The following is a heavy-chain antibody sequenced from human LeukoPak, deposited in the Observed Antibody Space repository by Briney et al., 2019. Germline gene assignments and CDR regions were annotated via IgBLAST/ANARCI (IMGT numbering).Heavy chain of an antibody. V-gene: IGHV3-20*04. CDR3: ASGEVLTPFDY. J-gene: IGHJ4*02. Sequence: GGSLRPSCAASGFTFDDYGMSWVRQAPGKGLEWVSGINWNGGSTGYADSVKGRFTISRDNAKNSLYLQMNSLRAEDTALYYCASGEVLTPFDYWGQGTLVTVSS. CDR1: GFTFDDYG. CDR2: INWNGGST. D-gene: IGHD3-16*01.